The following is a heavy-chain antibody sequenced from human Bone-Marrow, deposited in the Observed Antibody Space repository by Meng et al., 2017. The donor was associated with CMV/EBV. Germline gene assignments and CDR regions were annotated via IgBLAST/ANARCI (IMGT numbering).Heavy chain of an antibody. Sequence: SQTLSLTCAVYGGSFSGYNWSWIRQPPGKGLEWIGEVNHSGSTNYNPSLKSRVTISVDTSKKWFSLKLNSVTAADTALYYCARIPLKFLEPFDYWGQGTLVTVSS. CDR2: VNHSGST. CDR1: GGSFSGYN. V-gene: IGHV4-34*01. J-gene: IGHJ4*02. CDR3: ARIPLKFLEPFDY. D-gene: IGHD3-3*01.